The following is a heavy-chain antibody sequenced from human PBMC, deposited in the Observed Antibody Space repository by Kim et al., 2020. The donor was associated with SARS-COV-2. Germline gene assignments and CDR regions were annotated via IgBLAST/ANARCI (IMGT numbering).Heavy chain of an antibody. CDR1: GFTFSSYA. D-gene: IGHD6-6*01. Sequence: GGSLRLSCAASGFTFSSYAMSWVRQAPGKGLEWVSAISGSGGSTYYADSVKGRFTISRDNSKNTLYLQMNSLRAEDTAVYYCASIAARLSYYGMDVWGQGTTVTVSS. CDR2: ISGSGGST. J-gene: IGHJ6*02. CDR3: ASIAARLSYYGMDV. V-gene: IGHV3-23*01.